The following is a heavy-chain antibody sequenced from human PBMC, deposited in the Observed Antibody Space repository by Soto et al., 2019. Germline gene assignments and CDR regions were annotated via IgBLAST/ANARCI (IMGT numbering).Heavy chain of an antibody. CDR1: GGSISSGGYY. CDR2: IYYSGST. CDR3: ARFGYSTNIGTDY. D-gene: IGHD3-22*01. J-gene: IGHJ4*02. V-gene: IGHV4-31*03. Sequence: SETLSLTCTVSGGSISSGGYYWSWIRQHPGKGLEWIGYIYYSGSTYYNPSLKSRVTISVDTSKNQFSLKLSSVTAADTAVYYCARFGYSTNIGTDYWGQGTLVTVSS.